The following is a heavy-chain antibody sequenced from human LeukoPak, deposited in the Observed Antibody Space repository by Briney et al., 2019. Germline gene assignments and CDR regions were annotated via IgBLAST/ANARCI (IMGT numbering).Heavy chain of an antibody. Sequence: GASVTVSFKASGYTFTAYYIHWVRQPPGQGLEWMGWINPNSGGTNYAQKFQGRVTLTRDTSNTTAYMELSRLRFEDTAVYYCAKARGLCCSSTSCYDCDVWGKGTTVTVSS. D-gene: IGHD2-2*01. V-gene: IGHV1-2*02. J-gene: IGHJ6*04. CDR2: INPNSGGT. CDR1: GYTFTAYY. CDR3: AKARGLCCSSTSCYDCDV.